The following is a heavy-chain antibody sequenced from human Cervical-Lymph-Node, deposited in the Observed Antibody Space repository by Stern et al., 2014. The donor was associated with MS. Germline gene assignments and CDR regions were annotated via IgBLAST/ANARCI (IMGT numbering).Heavy chain of an antibody. J-gene: IGHJ4*02. CDR2: INPNSGGT. D-gene: IGHD1-1*01. CDR1: GYTFTGYD. Sequence: VQLVQSGAEVKKPGASVKVSCKASGYTFTGYDMHWVRQAPGQGLEWMGRINPNSGGTNYAQKFQGRVTMTRDTSISTAYMELSRLRSDDTAVYYCARVGTTGTTSLEYWGQGTLVTVSS. V-gene: IGHV1-2*06. CDR3: ARVGTTGTTSLEY.